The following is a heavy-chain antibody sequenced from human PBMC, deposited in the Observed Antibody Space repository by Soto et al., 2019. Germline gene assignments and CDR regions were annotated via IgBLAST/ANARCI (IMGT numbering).Heavy chain of an antibody. CDR2: VSTYNSNT. CDR1: GCTFSNHG. Sequence: ASVKETCRTTGCTFSNHGCDWVGQPPGQGLEWVRGVSTYNSNTYYAYNLKYRVTMTTDASTSSAYMKLRGLRTDVTAVYESGLEGEGSYSPTDFWGQGTPVTVSS. V-gene: IGHV1-18*04. CDR3: GLEGEGSYSPTDF. J-gene: IGHJ4*02. D-gene: IGHD3-10*01.